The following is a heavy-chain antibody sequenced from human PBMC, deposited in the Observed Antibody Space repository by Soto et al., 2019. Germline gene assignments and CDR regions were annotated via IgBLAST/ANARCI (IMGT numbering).Heavy chain of an antibody. J-gene: IGHJ6*03. V-gene: IGHV5-51*01. CDR1: GYSFTSYW. Sequence: GESLKISCKGSGYSFTSYWIGWVRQMPGKGLEWMGIIYPGDSDTRYSPSFQGQVPISADKSISTAYLHWSSLKASDTAMYYCARHAGYCSSTSCPNQHYYYYYMDVWGKGTTVTVSS. D-gene: IGHD2-2*03. CDR2: IYPGDSDT. CDR3: ARHAGYCSSTSCPNQHYYYYYMDV.